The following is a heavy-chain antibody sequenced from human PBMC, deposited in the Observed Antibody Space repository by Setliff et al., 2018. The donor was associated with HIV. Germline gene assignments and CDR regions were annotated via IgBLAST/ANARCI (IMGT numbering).Heavy chain of an antibody. CDR3: ARENYDILTGYYDY. V-gene: IGHV3-30*04. D-gene: IGHD3-9*01. CDR2: ISYDGSKK. J-gene: IGHJ4*02. Sequence: GGSLRLSCAASGFIFSSYAMDWVRQAPGKGLEWVAVISYDGSKKYYADSVKGRSTISRDNSKNTLYLQMNSLRAEDTAVYYCARENYDILTGYYDYWGQGALVTVSS. CDR1: GFIFSSYA.